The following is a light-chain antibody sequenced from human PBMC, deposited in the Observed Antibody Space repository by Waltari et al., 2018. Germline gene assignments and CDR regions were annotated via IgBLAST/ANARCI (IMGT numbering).Light chain of an antibody. CDR1: QSISRF. Sequence: EIMLTQSPGTLSLSPGERATLSCRASQSISRFLAWYQQKPGQAPRLLIYDASSRATGIPDRFSGSGSGTDFSLTISRLEPEDIAVYYCQHYLNLPVAFGPGTKVEIK. CDR3: QHYLNLPVA. CDR2: DAS. V-gene: IGKV3-20*01. J-gene: IGKJ3*01.